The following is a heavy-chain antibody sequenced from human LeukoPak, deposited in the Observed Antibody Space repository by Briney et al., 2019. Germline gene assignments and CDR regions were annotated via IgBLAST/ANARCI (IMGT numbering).Heavy chain of an antibody. CDR3: ARSVYCSSTSCDWFDP. D-gene: IGHD2-2*01. CDR2: INHSGST. Sequence: SETLSLTCAVYGGSFSGYYWSWIRQPPGKGLEWIGEINHSGSTNYNPSLKSRVTISVDTSKNQFSLKLSSVTAADTAVYYCARSVYCSSTSCDWFDPWGQGTLVTVSS. V-gene: IGHV4-34*01. CDR1: GGSFSGYY. J-gene: IGHJ5*02.